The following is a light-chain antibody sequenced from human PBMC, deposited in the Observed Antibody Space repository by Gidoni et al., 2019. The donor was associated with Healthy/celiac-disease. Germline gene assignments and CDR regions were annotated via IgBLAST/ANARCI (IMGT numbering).Light chain of an antibody. CDR2: DAS. CDR1: QDISNY. CDR3: QQYDNLP. Sequence: DIQMTQSPSSLSASVGDRVTITCQASQDISNYLNWYQQKPGKAPKLLIYDASNLETGVPPRFSGSGSGTYFTFTISSLQPEDIATYYCQQYDNLPLGPGTKVDIK. V-gene: IGKV1-33*01. J-gene: IGKJ3*01.